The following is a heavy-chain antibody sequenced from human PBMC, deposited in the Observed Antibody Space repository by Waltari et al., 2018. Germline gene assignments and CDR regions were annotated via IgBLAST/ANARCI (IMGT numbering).Heavy chain of an antibody. J-gene: IGHJ3*02. CDR3: ARDQGIAAAGNDAFDI. Sequence: VQLQQWGAGLLKPSETLSLTCDVYGDSFSSYYWTWIRQPPGKGLEWVSYISSSSSTIDYADSVKGRFTISRDNAKNSLYLQMNSLRAEDTAVYYCARDQGIAAAGNDAFDIWGQGTMVTVSS. CDR2: ISSSSSTI. CDR1: GDSFSSYY. D-gene: IGHD6-13*01. V-gene: IGHV3-48*01.